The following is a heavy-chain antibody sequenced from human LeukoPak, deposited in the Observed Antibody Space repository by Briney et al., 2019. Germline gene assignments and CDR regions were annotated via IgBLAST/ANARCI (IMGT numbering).Heavy chain of an antibody. CDR1: GFTFSSYE. CDR2: ISSSSSTI. J-gene: IGHJ4*02. D-gene: IGHD7-27*01. CDR3: ARAVSWGY. V-gene: IGHV3-48*03. Sequence: GGSLRLSCAASGFTFSSYEMNWVRQAPGKGLEWVSYISSSSSTIYYADSVKGRFTISRDNAKNSLYLQMNSLRAEDTAVYYCARAVSWGYWGQGTLVTVSS.